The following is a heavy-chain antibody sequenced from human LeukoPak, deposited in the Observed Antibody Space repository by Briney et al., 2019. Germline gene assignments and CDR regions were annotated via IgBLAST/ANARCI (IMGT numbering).Heavy chain of an antibody. CDR1: GGSFSGYY. CDR3: ARVPIMTTVVTLDY. V-gene: IGHV4-34*01. Sequence: SETLSLTCAAYGGSFSGYYWSWIRQPPGKGLEWIGEINHSGSTNYNPSLKSRVTISVDTSKNQFSLKLSSVTAADTAVYYCARVPIMTTVVTLDYWGQGTLVTVSS. J-gene: IGHJ4*02. D-gene: IGHD4-23*01. CDR2: INHSGST.